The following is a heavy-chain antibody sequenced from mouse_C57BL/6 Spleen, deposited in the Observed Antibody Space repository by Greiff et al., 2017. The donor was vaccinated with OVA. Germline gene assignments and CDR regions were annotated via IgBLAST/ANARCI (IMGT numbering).Heavy chain of an antibody. J-gene: IGHJ4*01. D-gene: IGHD2-3*01. CDR2: IDPSDSET. Sequence: VQLQQPGAELVRPGSSVKLSCKASGYTFTSYWMHWVKQRPIQGLEWIGNIDPSDSETHYNQKFKDKATLTVDKSSSTAYMQLSSLTSEDSAVYYCARGPGDGYAMDYWGQGTSVTVSS. CDR1: GYTFTSYW. V-gene: IGHV1-52*01. CDR3: ARGPGDGYAMDY.